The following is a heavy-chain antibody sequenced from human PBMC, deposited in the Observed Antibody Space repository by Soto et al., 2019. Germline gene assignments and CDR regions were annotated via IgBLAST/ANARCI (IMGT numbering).Heavy chain of an antibody. D-gene: IGHD3-22*01. CDR2: ISYDGSNK. V-gene: IGHV3-30-3*01. CDR1: GFTFSSYA. Sequence: GGSLRLSCAASGFTFSSYAMHWVRQAPGKGLEWVAVISYDGSNKYYADSVKGRFTISRDNSKNTLYLQMNSLRAEDTAVYYCARDFHRFLTGAFHYYDSSGYPIPDYWGQGTLVTVSS. CDR3: ARDFHRFLTGAFHYYDSSGYPIPDY. J-gene: IGHJ4*02.